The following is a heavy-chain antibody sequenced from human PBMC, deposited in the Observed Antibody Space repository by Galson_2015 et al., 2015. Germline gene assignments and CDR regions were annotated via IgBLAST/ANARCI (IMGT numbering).Heavy chain of an antibody. CDR3: VRDEQWLVSGQFGH. Sequence: SLRLSCAASGFTFSSYGMHWVRQAPGKGLEWVAVISYHGSDTYYGDSVKGRFTISRDNSKNTAYLQMNTLRPEDTAVYYCVRDEQWLVSGQFGHWGQGTLVTVSS. D-gene: IGHD6-19*01. CDR1: GFTFSSYG. V-gene: IGHV3-30*03. J-gene: IGHJ4*02. CDR2: ISYHGSDT.